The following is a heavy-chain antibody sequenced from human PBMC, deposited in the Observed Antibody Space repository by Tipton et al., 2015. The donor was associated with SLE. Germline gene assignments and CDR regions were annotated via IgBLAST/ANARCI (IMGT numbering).Heavy chain of an antibody. CDR3: ARHLGASFDF. Sequence: TLSLTCTVSGGSIRSGDYYWSWIRPHPGKGLDWIGYIHDSGATFYNPSLRSRSAISVDTSQNQFSLRLTSVTAADTAVYYCARHLGASFDFWGQGILVTVSS. J-gene: IGHJ4*02. CDR2: IHDSGAT. V-gene: IGHV4-31*03. CDR1: GGSIRSGDYY.